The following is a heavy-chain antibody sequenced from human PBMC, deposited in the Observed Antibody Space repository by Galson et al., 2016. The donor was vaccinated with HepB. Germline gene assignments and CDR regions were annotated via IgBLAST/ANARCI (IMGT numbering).Heavy chain of an antibody. V-gene: IGHV4-34*01. D-gene: IGHD3-22*01. CDR3: ARATMTVGSYIMDV. CDR1: GGSFSGFS. Sequence: SETLSLTCAVYGGSFSGFSWTWIRQPPGEGLEWIGQINHSGNANYRPSLKSRVTISIHPSKTHFSLQLNSVTPEDTAVYYCARATMTVGSYIMDVWGQGTTVTVSS. J-gene: IGHJ6*02. CDR2: INHSGNA.